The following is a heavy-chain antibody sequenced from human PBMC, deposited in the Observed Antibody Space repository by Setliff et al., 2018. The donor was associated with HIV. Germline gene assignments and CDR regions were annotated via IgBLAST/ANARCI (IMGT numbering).Heavy chain of an antibody. D-gene: IGHD3-3*01. CDR1: GGSINYYY. CDR3: ARGRKAVGDWFDP. CDR2: IHSNGNT. Sequence: PSETLSLTCTVSGGSINYYYWNWIRQPAGKGLEWLGRIHSNGNTNFNPSLKSRINMSVDMYQNQVSMKLTSVTAADTALYYCARGRKAVGDWFDPWGQGIQVTVSS. V-gene: IGHV4-4*07. J-gene: IGHJ5*02.